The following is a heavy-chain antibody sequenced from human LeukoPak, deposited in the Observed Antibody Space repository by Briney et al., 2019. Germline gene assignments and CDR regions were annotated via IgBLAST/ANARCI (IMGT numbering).Heavy chain of an antibody. V-gene: IGHV4-4*07. CDR2: IYNSGST. D-gene: IGHD5-18*01. Sequence: SETLSLTCRVSGDSISYFYWSWIRQAAGKGLEWIGRIYNSGSTDYNASLKSRVTISVDTSKNQFSLKLSSVTAADTAVYYCARVERGYSYGYFDYWGQGTLVTVSS. J-gene: IGHJ4*02. CDR3: ARVERGYSYGYFDY. CDR1: GDSISYFY.